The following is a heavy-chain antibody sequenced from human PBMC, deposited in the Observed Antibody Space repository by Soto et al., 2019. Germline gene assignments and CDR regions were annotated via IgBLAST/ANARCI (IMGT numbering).Heavy chain of an antibody. CDR2: ISYDGSNK. CDR1: GFTFSSYA. Sequence: QVQLVESGGGVVQPGRSLRLSCAASGFTFSSYAMHWVRQAPGKGLEWVAVISYDGSNKYYADSVKGRFTISRDNSKNTLYLQMNSVRAEDTAVYYCARDTYGMDVWGQGTTVTVSS. V-gene: IGHV3-30-3*01. CDR3: ARDTYGMDV. J-gene: IGHJ6*02.